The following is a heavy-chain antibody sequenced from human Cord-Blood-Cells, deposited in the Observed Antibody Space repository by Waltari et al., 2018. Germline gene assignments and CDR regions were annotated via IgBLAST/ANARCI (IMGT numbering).Heavy chain of an antibody. D-gene: IGHD6-6*01. Sequence: QVQLVQYRAEVKKPGASVKVPCKAFGYTFTGYQSHRVRQAPGQGLEWMGWINPNSGGTNYAQKLQGSVTMTRDTSISTAYMGLSRLRSDDTAVYYCARTVAARPDYWGQGTLVTVSS. J-gene: IGHJ4*02. V-gene: IGHV1-2*02. CDR1: GYTFTGYQ. CDR3: ARTVAARPDY. CDR2: INPNSGGT.